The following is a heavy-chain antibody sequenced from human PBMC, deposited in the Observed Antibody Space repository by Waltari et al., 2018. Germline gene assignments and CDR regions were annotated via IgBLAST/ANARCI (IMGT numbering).Heavy chain of an antibody. Sequence: QLQLQESGPGLVKPSETLSLTCTVSGGSISSSSYYWGWIRQPPGKGLEWIGSIYYSGSTYYNPSLKSRVTISVDTSKNQFSLKLSSVTAADTAVYYCARHITGYSSSWYSGDFDYWGQGTLVTVSS. V-gene: IGHV4-39*01. CDR3: ARHITGYSSSWYSGDFDY. CDR2: IYYSGST. J-gene: IGHJ4*02. CDR1: GGSISSSSYY. D-gene: IGHD6-13*01.